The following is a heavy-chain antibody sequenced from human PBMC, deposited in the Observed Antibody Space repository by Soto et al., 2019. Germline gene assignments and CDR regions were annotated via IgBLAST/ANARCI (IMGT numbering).Heavy chain of an antibody. V-gene: IGHV4-34*01. CDR1: GGSFSGYY. Sequence: QVQLQQWGAGLLKPSETLSLTCGVYGGSFSGYYWSWIRQSPEKGLEWIGEINHRGSTNYNPSLKSRVTSSLDTSKIQFSLKLISVTAADTAVYYCARGRITVTTHFDYWGQGTLVTVSS. D-gene: IGHD4-17*01. CDR3: ARGRITVTTHFDY. J-gene: IGHJ4*02. CDR2: INHRGST.